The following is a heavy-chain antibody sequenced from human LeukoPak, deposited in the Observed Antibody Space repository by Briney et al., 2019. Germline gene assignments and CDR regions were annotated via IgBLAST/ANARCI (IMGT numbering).Heavy chain of an antibody. CDR3: ATFRGLIAVAGGTFDY. J-gene: IGHJ4*02. Sequence: GGSLRLSCAASGFTFSSYAMSWVRQAPGKGLEWVSAISGSGGSTYYADSVEGRFTISRDNSKNTLYLQMNSLRAEDTAVYYCATFRGLIAVAGGTFDYWGQGTLVTVSS. CDR1: GFTFSSYA. D-gene: IGHD6-19*01. CDR2: ISGSGGST. V-gene: IGHV3-23*01.